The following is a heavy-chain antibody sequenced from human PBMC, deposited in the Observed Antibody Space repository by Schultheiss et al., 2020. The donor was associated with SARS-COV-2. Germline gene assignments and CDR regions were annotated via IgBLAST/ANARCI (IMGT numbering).Heavy chain of an antibody. CDR1: GFTFSSYG. CDR2: ISWNGGRI. Sequence: SLKISCAASGFTFSSYGMHWVRQAPGKGLEWVSGISWNGGRIDYADSVKGRITISRDNAKNSLYLQMNSLRAEDTAVYYCARLLAYSGFPFDYWGQGTLVTVSS. J-gene: IGHJ4*02. D-gene: IGHD5-12*01. V-gene: IGHV3-9*01. CDR3: ARLLAYSGFPFDY.